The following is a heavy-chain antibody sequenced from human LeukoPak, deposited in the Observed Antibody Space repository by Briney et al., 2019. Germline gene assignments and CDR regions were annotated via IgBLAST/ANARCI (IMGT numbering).Heavy chain of an antibody. V-gene: IGHV4-61*02. CDR3: ARGFGDRGKVPAAIRWFDP. CDR2: IYTSGST. J-gene: IGHJ5*02. Sequence: PSETLSLTCTVSGGSISSGSYYWSWIRQPAGKGLEWIGRIYTSGSTNYNPSLKSRVTISVDTSKNQFSLKLSSVTAADTAVYYCARGFGDRGKVPAAIRWFDPWGQGTLVTVSS. CDR1: GGSISSGSYY. D-gene: IGHD2-2*02.